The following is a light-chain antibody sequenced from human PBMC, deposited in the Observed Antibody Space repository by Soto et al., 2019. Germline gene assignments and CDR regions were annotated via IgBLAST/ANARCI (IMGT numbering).Light chain of an antibody. V-gene: IGKV3-20*01. CDR2: GAS. CDR3: QEYGSLPYN. Sequence: EIVLTQSPGTLSLSPGERVTLSCRASESVSSRYLAWYQHKCGQAPRLLIYGASRRATGIPDRFSGSGSGKEFNLTIRRMEPEEFAVYYRQEYGSLPYNFGLGTKLEIK. J-gene: IGKJ2*01. CDR1: ESVSSRY.